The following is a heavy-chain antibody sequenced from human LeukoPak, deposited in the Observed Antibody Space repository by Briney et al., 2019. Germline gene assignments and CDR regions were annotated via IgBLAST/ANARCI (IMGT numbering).Heavy chain of an antibody. CDR3: ARDNYSGSRYFDH. CDR2: ISSSGRTM. V-gene: IGHV3-48*04. CDR1: GFFFNTNA. D-gene: IGHD1-26*01. Sequence: PGGSLRLSCAASGFFFNTNAMSWVRQAPGKGLEWVSYISSSGRTMYYADSVKGRFTVSRDNAKNSLYLQMNSLRAEDTAIYYCARDNYSGSRYFDHWGQGTLVTVSS. J-gene: IGHJ4*02.